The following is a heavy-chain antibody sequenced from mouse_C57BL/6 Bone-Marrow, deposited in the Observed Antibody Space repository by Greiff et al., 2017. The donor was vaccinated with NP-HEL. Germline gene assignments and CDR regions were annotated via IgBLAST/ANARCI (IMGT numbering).Heavy chain of an antibody. CDR1: GFNIKNTY. V-gene: IGHV14-3*01. CDR2: IDPANGNT. CDR3: ARSPGGSYGYFDV. J-gene: IGHJ1*03. D-gene: IGHD1-1*02. Sequence: VQLKESVAELVRPGASVKLSCTASGFNIKNTYMHWVKQRPEQGLEWIGRIDPANGNTKYAPKFQGKATITADTSSNTAYLQLSSLTSEDTAIYYCARSPGGSYGYFDVWGTGTTVTVSS.